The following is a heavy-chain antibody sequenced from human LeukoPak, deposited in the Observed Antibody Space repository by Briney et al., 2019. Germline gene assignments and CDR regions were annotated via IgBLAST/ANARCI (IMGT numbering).Heavy chain of an antibody. V-gene: IGHV3-23*01. CDR1: GFTFSSYA. CDR2: ISGSGGST. J-gene: IGHJ4*02. Sequence: GGSLRLSCAASGFTFSSYAMSWVRQAPGKGLEWVSAISGSGGSTYYADSVKGRFTISRDNSENTVYLQMNSLRVEDTAIYFCAKDHPSSGWPTFEYWGQGTRVTVSP. CDR3: AKDHPSSGWPTFEY. D-gene: IGHD6-19*01.